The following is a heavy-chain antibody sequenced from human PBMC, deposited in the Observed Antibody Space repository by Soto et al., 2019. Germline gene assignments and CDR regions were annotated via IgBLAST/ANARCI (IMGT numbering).Heavy chain of an antibody. CDR3: ARHKRGMDV. Sequence: GESLKISCNGSGYSFTSCWISWVRQMPGKGLEWMGRIDPSDSYTNYSPSFQGHVTISADKSISTAYLQWSSLKVSDTAMYYCARHKRGMDVWGQGTTVTVSS. CDR2: IDPSDSYT. J-gene: IGHJ6*02. V-gene: IGHV5-10-1*01. CDR1: GYSFTSCW.